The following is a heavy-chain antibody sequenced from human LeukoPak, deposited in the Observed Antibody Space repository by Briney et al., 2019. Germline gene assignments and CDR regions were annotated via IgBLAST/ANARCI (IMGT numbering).Heavy chain of an antibody. D-gene: IGHD3-3*01. J-gene: IGHJ4*02. CDR2: IYHSGST. CDR3: ARGSDFWSGYRLDY. Sequence: PSQTLSLTCAVSGGSISRGGYSWSWIRQPPGKGLEWIGYIYHSGSTYYNPSLKSRVTISVDRSKNQFSLKLSSVTAADTAVYYCARGSDFWSGYRLDYWGQGTLVTVSS. V-gene: IGHV4-30-2*01. CDR1: GGSISRGGYS.